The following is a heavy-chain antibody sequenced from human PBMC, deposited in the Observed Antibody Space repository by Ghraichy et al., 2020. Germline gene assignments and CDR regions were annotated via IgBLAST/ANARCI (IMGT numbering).Heavy chain of an antibody. CDR1: GFTFSSYS. J-gene: IGHJ3*02. CDR2: ISSSSSYI. V-gene: IGHV3-21*01. Sequence: GESPNISCAASGFTFSSYSMNWVRQAPGKGLEWVSSISSSSSYIYYAASVKGRFTISRDNAKNSLYLQMNSLRAEETAVYYCARDVHCSGGSCPFAFDIWGQGTMVTVSS. D-gene: IGHD2-15*01. CDR3: ARDVHCSGGSCPFAFDI.